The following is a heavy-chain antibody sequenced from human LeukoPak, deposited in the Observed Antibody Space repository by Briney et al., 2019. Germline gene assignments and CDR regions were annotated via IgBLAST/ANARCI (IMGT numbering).Heavy chain of an antibody. Sequence: PPETLYLTCTVSGGSISSYYWSWIRQPPGEGLEWIGHIYTSGSTTYTPPLKSRVTMSVDTSKNQFSLNLSSVTAADAAVYYCARVADYYDSSGYSPCAFDIWRKGTMVSVSS. D-gene: IGHD3-22*01. CDR1: GGSISSYY. CDR3: ARVADYYDSSGYSPCAFDI. J-gene: IGHJ3*02. V-gene: IGHV4-4*07. CDR2: IYTSGST.